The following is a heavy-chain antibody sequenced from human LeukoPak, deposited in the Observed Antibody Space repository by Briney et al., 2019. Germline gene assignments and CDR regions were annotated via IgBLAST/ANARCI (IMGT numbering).Heavy chain of an antibody. D-gene: IGHD3-16*01. Sequence: PSETLSLTCTVSGGSISGYHWSWIRQPPGKGLEWIAYIYYTGSTGYNPSLKSRVTISIDTSKNQFSLNLSSVTAADTAVYYCARALRGSYDAFDIWGQGTMVTVSS. CDR1: GGSISGYH. CDR3: ARALRGSYDAFDI. CDR2: IYYTGST. J-gene: IGHJ3*02. V-gene: IGHV4-59*01.